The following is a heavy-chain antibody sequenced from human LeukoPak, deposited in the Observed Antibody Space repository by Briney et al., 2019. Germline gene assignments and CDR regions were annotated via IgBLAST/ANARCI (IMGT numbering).Heavy chain of an antibody. CDR2: IKSKADGGTT. CDR1: GFSFSSSW. CDR3: ITYQSSGWY. D-gene: IGHD6-19*01. V-gene: IGHV3-15*01. J-gene: IGHJ4*02. Sequence: GGSLRLSCAASGFSFSSSWMHWVRQAPGKGLEWVGRIKSKADGGTTDYAAPVKDRFTISRDDSENTLYLQMNSLKTEDTALYYCITYQSSGWYWGQGTLVTVSS.